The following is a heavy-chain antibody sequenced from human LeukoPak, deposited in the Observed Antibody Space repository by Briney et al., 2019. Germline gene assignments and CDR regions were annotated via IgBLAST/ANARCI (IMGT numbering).Heavy chain of an antibody. CDR1: GFTSSDYY. J-gene: IGHJ6*03. D-gene: IGHD2-2*02. CDR3: ARGDIVVVPAAIDYYYYYMDV. V-gene: IGHV3-21*01. Sequence: GGSLRLSCAASGFTSSDYYMHWIRQAPGKGLEWVSSISSSSSYIYYADSVKGRFTISRDNAKNSLYLQLNSLRAEDTAVYYCARGDIVVVPAAIDYYYYYMDVWGKGTTVTVSS. CDR2: ISSSSSYI.